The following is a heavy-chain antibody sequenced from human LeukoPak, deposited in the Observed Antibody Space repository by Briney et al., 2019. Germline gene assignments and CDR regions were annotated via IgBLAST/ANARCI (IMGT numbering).Heavy chain of an antibody. CDR1: GGSISSYY. V-gene: IGHV4-59*08. CDR2: IYYSGST. D-gene: IGHD6-13*01. CDR3: AGRIAAAGPFDY. J-gene: IGHJ4*02. Sequence: SETLSLTCTVSGGSISSYYWSWIRQPPGKGLEWIGYIYYSGSTNYNPSLKSRVTISVDTSKNQFSLKLSSVTAADTAVYYCAGRIAAAGPFDYWGQGTLVTVSS.